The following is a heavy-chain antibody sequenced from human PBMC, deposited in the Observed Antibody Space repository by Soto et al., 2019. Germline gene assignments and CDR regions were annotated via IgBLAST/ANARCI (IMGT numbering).Heavy chain of an antibody. Sequence: PGGSLRLSCAASGFTSSGSAMHWVRQASGKGLEWVGRIRSKANSYATAYAASVKGRFTISRDDSKNMAYLQMNSLKTEDTAVYYCTRHDGDSYGGTTQGLCWGQGTLVTVSS. V-gene: IGHV3-73*01. J-gene: IGHJ4*02. CDR1: GFTSSGSA. CDR3: TRHDGDSYGGTTQGLC. CDR2: IRSKANSYAT. D-gene: IGHD1-1*01.